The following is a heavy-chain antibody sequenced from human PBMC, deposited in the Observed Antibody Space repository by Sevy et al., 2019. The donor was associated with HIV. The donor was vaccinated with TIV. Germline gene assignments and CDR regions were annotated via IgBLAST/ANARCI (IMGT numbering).Heavy chain of an antibody. CDR1: GGTFSSYA. D-gene: IGHD6-6*01. V-gene: IGHV1-69*13. CDR2: IIPIFGTA. Sequence: ASVKVSCKASGGTFSSYAISWVRQAPGQGLEWMGGIIPIFGTAKYAQKFQGRVTITADESTSTAYMELSSLRSEDTAVYYCARGIEYSSSLVGVFSWFDPWGQGTLVTVSS. CDR3: ARGIEYSSSLVGVFSWFDP. J-gene: IGHJ5*02.